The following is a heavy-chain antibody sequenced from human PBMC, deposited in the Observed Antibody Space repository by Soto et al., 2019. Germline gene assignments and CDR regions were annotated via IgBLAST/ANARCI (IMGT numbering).Heavy chain of an antibody. CDR3: ARDSRRGSGSGYFDY. D-gene: IGHD3-10*01. V-gene: IGHV4-31*03. J-gene: IGHJ4*02. CDR1: CGSIISGGYY. CDR2: IYYSGST. Sequence: SETLSLTCTFSCGSIISGGYYWSWIRQHPGKGLEWIGYIYYSGSTYYNPSLKSRVTISVDTSKNQFSLKLSSVTAADTAVYYCARDSRRGSGSGYFDYWGQGTLVTVSS.